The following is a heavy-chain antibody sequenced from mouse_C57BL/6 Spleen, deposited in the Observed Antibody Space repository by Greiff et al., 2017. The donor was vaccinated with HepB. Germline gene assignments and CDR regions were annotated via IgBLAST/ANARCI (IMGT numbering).Heavy chain of an antibody. J-gene: IGHJ3*01. CDR3: ASRRDDYGGFAY. Sequence: QVQLQQPGAELVKPGASVKMSCKASGYNFTSYWITWVKQRPGQGLEWIGDIYPGSGSTNYNEKFKSKATLTVDTSSSTAYMQLSSLTSEDSAVYYGASRRDDYGGFAYWGQGTLVTVSA. V-gene: IGHV1-55*01. CDR2: IYPGSGST. D-gene: IGHD2-4*01. CDR1: GYNFTSYW.